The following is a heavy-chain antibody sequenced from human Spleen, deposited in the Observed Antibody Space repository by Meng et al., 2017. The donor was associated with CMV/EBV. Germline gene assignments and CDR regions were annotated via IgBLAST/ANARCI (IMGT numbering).Heavy chain of an antibody. Sequence: LSCASSGFTFSLYAMNWVRQAPGKGLEWVSVIYSGGSSTYYADSVKGRFTISRDDSKNTLYLQMNSLRAEDTAVYYCAKRAGTANFDYWGQGTLVTVSS. CDR2: IYSGGSST. CDR3: AKRAGTANFDY. J-gene: IGHJ4*02. D-gene: IGHD1-1*01. CDR1: GFTFSLYA. V-gene: IGHV3-23*03.